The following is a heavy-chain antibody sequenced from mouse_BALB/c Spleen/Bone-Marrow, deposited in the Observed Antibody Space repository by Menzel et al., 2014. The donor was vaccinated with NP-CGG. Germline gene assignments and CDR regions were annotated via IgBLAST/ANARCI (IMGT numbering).Heavy chain of an antibody. J-gene: IGHJ1*01. Sequence: LQQSGPGILQPSQTLSLTCSFSGFSLSTSGMGVSWIRQPSGKGLECLARIYWDDDKRYNPSLKSRLTISKDTSRNQVFLKITSVDTADTATYYCARRAGLRRTSLGYFDVWGAGTTVTVSS. CDR3: ARRAGLRRTSLGYFDV. CDR1: GFSLSTSGMG. V-gene: IGHV8-12*01. CDR2: IYWDDDK. D-gene: IGHD2-12*01.